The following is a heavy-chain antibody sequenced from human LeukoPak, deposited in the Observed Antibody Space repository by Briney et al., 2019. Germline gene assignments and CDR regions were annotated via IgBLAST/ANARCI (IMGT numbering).Heavy chain of an antibody. D-gene: IGHD1-1*01. Sequence: ASVKVSCKASGYTFTGYYMHWVRQAPGQGLEWMGWISPNSGGTNYAQKFQGRVTMTRDTSISTAYMELSRLRSDDTAVYYCGRGLERLIYGMDVWGQGTTVTVSS. CDR3: GRGLERLIYGMDV. J-gene: IGHJ6*02. CDR1: GYTFTGYY. CDR2: ISPNSGGT. V-gene: IGHV1-2*02.